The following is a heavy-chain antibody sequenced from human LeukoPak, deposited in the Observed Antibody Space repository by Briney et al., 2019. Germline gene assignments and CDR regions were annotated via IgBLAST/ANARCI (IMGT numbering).Heavy chain of an antibody. Sequence: PGGSLRLSCAASGFTFSNYVMTWVRQAPGKGLEWVSAISGSGGSTYYADSVKGRFTISRDNSKNTLYLQMNSLRAEDTAVYYCANLPAASGYWGQGTLVTVSS. CDR1: GFTFSNYV. CDR3: ANLPAASGY. J-gene: IGHJ4*02. D-gene: IGHD2-2*01. CDR2: ISGSGGST. V-gene: IGHV3-23*01.